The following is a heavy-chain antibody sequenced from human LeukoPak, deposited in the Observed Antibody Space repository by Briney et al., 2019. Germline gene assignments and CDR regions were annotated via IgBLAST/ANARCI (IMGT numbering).Heavy chain of an antibody. V-gene: IGHV3-30-3*01. CDR2: ISYDGSNK. CDR3: ARERITMVRGVIITGTFGDY. CDR1: GFTLSSYA. Sequence: GGSLRLSCAASGFTLSSYAMHWVRQAPGKGLEWVAVISYDGSNKYYADCVKGRFTISRDNSKNTLYLQMNSLRAEDTAVYYCARERITMVRGVIITGTFGDYWGQGTLVTVSS. D-gene: IGHD3-10*01. J-gene: IGHJ4*02.